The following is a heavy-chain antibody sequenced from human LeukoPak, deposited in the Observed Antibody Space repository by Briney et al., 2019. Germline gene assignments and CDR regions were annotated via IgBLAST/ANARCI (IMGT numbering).Heavy chain of an antibody. CDR1: GGSISSYY. J-gene: IGHJ3*01. Sequence: SETLSLTCTVSGGSISSYYWSWIRQPAGRGLEWIGRIYTSGSTNYNPSLKSRVTMSVDTSKNQFSLKLSSVTAADTAVHYCARGDYDSSGYYYSFNLWAQGTMVPVSS. CDR2: IYTSGST. CDR3: ARGDYDSSGYYYSFNL. D-gene: IGHD3-22*01. V-gene: IGHV4-4*07.